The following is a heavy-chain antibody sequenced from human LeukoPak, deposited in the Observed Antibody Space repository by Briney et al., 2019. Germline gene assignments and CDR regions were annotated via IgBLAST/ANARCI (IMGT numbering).Heavy chain of an antibody. CDR1: GFTFRNYG. Sequence: GGSLSLSCAASGFTFRNYGMHWVRQAPGKGLEWVAVIWHDGSDRYYTDSVKGRFTISRDNSKNTLYLQMNSLRAEDTAVYYCARDTNLYGGPRASGGCDDWGQGTLVTVSS. J-gene: IGHJ4*02. CDR3: ARDTNLYGGPRASGGCDD. D-gene: IGHD4-23*01. V-gene: IGHV3-33*08. CDR2: IWHDGSDR.